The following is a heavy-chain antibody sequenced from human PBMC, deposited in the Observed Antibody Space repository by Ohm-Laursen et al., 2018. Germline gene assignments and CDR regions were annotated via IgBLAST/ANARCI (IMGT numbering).Heavy chain of an antibody. CDR1: GGSISGHY. D-gene: IGHD1-20*01. CDR2: IFYTGST. Sequence: SDTLSLTCTVSGGSISGHYWSWMRQPPGKGLECIGYIFYTGSTTYNPSLKSRVTISLDTSKSQFFLKLSSVTAADTAVYYCATHTINGAWDYWGQGILVTVSS. CDR3: ATHTINGAWDY. J-gene: IGHJ4*02. V-gene: IGHV4-59*07.